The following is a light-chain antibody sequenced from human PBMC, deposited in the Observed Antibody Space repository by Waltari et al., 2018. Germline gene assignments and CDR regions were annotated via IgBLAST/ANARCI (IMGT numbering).Light chain of an antibody. Sequence: QSALTQPPSVSGTPGQTVTIFCSGGNSNIGSNVVNWYQQVPGTAPKLLIHSNTSRASGVPARFSGSKSGTSASLAISGLQSDDEGDYYCATWDDRLTGVVFGGGTQVTVL. V-gene: IGLV1-44*01. CDR3: ATWDDRLTGVV. CDR1: NSNIGSNV. CDR2: SNT. J-gene: IGLJ2*01.